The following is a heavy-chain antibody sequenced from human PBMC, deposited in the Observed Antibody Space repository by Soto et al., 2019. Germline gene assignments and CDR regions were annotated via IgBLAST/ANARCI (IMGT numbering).Heavy chain of an antibody. CDR3: ARTYYYDSSGYYVDY. J-gene: IGHJ4*02. D-gene: IGHD3-22*01. V-gene: IGHV4-31*02. Sequence: SETLSLTCTVSGGSISSGGYYWSWIRQHPGKGLEWIGYIYYSGSTYYNPSLKSRVTISVDTSKNQFSLKLSSVTAADTAVYYCARTYYYDSSGYYVDYWGQGTLVTVSS. CDR2: IYYSGST. CDR1: GGSISSGGYY.